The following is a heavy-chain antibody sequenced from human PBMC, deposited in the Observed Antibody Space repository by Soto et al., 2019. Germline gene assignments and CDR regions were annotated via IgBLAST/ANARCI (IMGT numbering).Heavy chain of an antibody. CDR1: GSSFRNYY. D-gene: IGHD4-4*01. CDR3: ARGFYSNYYFDL. Sequence: SETLSLTCNVSGSSFRNYYWSWIRQTPGKGLEWIAYIYSSGSTSSNPSLKSRVTMSIDPSQNQFSLRLSSVTAADTAVYYCARGFYSNYYFDLWGQGTLVTVSS. CDR2: IYSSGST. J-gene: IGHJ4*02. V-gene: IGHV4-59*01.